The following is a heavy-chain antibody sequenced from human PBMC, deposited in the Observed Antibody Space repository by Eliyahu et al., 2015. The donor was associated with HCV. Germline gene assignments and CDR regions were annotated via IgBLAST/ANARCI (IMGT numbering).Heavy chain of an antibody. V-gene: IGHV1-18*01. D-gene: IGHD3-22*01. J-gene: IGHJ4*02. CDR1: GYTFNFYG. CDR2: ISGYNGNT. Sequence: QVQLVQSGAEVKKPGASVKVSCKASGYTFNFYGLSWVRQAPGQGLEWMGWISGYNGNTEYAQKFXGRVTMTTDTSTSTGYMELRSLRSDDTAVYYCAREYYYDSSTYYPIDYWGQGTLVTVSS. CDR3: AREYYYDSSTYYPIDY.